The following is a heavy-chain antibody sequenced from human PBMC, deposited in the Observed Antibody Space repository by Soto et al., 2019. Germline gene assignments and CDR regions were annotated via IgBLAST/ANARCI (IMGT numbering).Heavy chain of an antibody. CDR3: AKMAGPNWDALNFDH. J-gene: IGHJ5*02. CDR2: ISGGGGRI. CDR1: GFSCTIA. V-gene: IGHV3-23*01. Sequence: EVQLLESGGGLVQPGGSLRLSCAASGFSCTIAMSWVRQAPGKGLEGFSLISGGGGRISYTESVKGRFTISRANSKNCLYLQMNRLRAEDRAVYYCAKMAGPNWDALNFDHCGQGSVVAVSS. D-gene: IGHD1-1*01.